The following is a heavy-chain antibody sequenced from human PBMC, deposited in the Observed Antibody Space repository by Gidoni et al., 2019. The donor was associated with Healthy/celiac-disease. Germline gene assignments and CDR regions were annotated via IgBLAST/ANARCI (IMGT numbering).Heavy chain of an antibody. CDR3: ARGATTGTTYYGMDV. CDR2: IYSGGST. Sequence: EVQLVETGGGLIQPGGSLRLSCAASGFTVSSNYMSWVGQAPGKGLEWVSVIYSGGSTYYADSVKGRFTISRDNSKNTLYLQMNSLRAEDTAVYYCARGATTGTTYYGMDVWGQGTTVTVSS. J-gene: IGHJ6*02. D-gene: IGHD1-1*01. CDR1: GFTVSSNY. V-gene: IGHV3-53*02.